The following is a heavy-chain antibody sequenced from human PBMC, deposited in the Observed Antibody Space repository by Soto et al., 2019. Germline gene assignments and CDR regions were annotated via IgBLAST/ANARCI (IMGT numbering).Heavy chain of an antibody. Sequence: SETLSLTCAVYGGSFSGYYWSWIRQPPGKGLEWIGEINHSGSTNYNPSLKSRVTISVDTSKNQFSLKLSSVTAADTAVYYCARSLRKWSLRDAFDIWGQGTMVTVSS. CDR2: INHSGST. V-gene: IGHV4-34*01. CDR1: GGSFSGYY. D-gene: IGHD2-15*01. J-gene: IGHJ3*02. CDR3: ARSLRKWSLRDAFDI.